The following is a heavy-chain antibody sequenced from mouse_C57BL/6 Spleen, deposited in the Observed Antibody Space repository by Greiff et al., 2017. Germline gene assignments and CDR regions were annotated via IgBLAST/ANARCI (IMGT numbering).Heavy chain of an antibody. CDR3: VITRGDY. CDR1: GYAFSSSW. Sequence: VQGVESGPELVKPGASVKISCKASGYAFSSSWMNWVKQRPGKGLEWIGRIYPGDGDTNYNGKFKGKATLTADKSSSTAYMQLSSLTSEDSAVYFCVITRGDYWGQGTSVTVSS. V-gene: IGHV1-82*01. J-gene: IGHJ4*01. D-gene: IGHD1-1*01. CDR2: IYPGDGDT.